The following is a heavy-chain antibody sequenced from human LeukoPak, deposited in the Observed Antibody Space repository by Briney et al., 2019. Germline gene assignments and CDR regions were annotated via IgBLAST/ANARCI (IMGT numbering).Heavy chain of an antibody. V-gene: IGHV3-48*03. CDR3: AELGITMIGGV. D-gene: IGHD3-10*02. Sequence: GGSLRLSCTASGFTFSSYKMNWVRQAPGKGLEWVSYISSSGSTIYYADSVKGRFTVSRDNAKNSLYLQMNSLRAEDTAVYYCAELGITMIGGVWGKGTTVTISS. CDR1: GFTFSSYK. J-gene: IGHJ6*04. CDR2: ISSSGSTI.